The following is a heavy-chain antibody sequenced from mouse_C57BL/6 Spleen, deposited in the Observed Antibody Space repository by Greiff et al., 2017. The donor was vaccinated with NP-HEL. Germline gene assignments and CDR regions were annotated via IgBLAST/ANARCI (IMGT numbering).Heavy chain of an antibody. CDR3: ARDYGSSLFAY. Sequence: EVMLVESGGGLVKPGGSLKLSCAASGFTFSDYGMHWVRQAPEKGLEWVAYISSGSSTIYYADTVKGRFTISRDNAKNTLFLQMTRLRSEDTAMYYCARDYGSSLFAYWGQGTLVTVSA. CDR2: ISSGSSTI. CDR1: GFTFSDYG. D-gene: IGHD1-1*01. V-gene: IGHV5-17*01. J-gene: IGHJ3*01.